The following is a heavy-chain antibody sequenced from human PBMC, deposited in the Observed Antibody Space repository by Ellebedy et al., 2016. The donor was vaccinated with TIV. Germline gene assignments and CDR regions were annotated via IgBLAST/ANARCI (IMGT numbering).Heavy chain of an antibody. CDR1: GGTFSSYA. D-gene: IGHD3-10*01. Sequence: SVKVSXXASGGTFSSYAISWVRQAPGQGLEWMGGIIPIFGTANYAQKFQGRVTITADESTSTAYMELSSLRSEDTAVYYCARDRIWFGEWVGYFDLWGRGTLVTVSS. V-gene: IGHV1-69*13. CDR3: ARDRIWFGEWVGYFDL. CDR2: IIPIFGTA. J-gene: IGHJ2*01.